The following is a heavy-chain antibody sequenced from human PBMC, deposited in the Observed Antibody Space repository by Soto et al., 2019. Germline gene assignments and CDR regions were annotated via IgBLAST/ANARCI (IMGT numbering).Heavy chain of an antibody. Sequence: GASVKVSCKVSGYTLTELSMHWVRQAPGKGLEWMGGFDPEDGETIYAQKFQGRVTMTEDTSTDTAYMELSSLRSEDTAVYYCATSGSGWYSGVDFDYWGQGTLVTVSS. J-gene: IGHJ4*02. CDR1: GYTLTELS. CDR3: ATSGSGWYSGVDFDY. V-gene: IGHV1-24*01. D-gene: IGHD6-19*01. CDR2: FDPEDGET.